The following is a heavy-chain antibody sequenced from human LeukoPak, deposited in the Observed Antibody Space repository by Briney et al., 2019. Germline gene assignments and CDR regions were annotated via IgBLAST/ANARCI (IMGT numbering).Heavy chain of an antibody. CDR3: ARGKWNYPFDY. D-gene: IGHD1-7*01. CDR1: GFTFRTYT. CDR2: IYSGDST. Sequence: GGSLRLSCAASGFTFRTYTMSWVRQAPGKGLEWVSVIYSGDSTYYADSAKGRFTISRDNSKNTLYLQMNSLRAEDTAVYYCARGKWNYPFDYWGQGTLVTVSS. V-gene: IGHV3-53*01. J-gene: IGHJ4*02.